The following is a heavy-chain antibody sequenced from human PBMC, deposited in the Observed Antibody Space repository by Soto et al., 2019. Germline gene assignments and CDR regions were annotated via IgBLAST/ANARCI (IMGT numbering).Heavy chain of an antibody. D-gene: IGHD3-3*02. Sequence: EVQLLESGGGLVQPGGSLRLSCAASGFTFSSYAMSWVRQAPGKGLEWVSAISGSGGSTYYADSVKGRFTISRDNSKNTLYLQMNSLRAEDTAVYYWAIGHVGVGFLEWLLYFDYWGQGTLVTVSS. CDR1: GFTFSSYA. CDR2: ISGSGGST. V-gene: IGHV3-23*01. J-gene: IGHJ4*02. CDR3: AIGHVGVGFLEWLLYFDY.